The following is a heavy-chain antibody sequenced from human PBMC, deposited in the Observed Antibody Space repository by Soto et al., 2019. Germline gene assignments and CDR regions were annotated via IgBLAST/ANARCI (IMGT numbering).Heavy chain of an antibody. CDR3: VRPRPSGENYGMDV. J-gene: IGHJ6*02. Sequence: PGGSLRLSCVASGLTVSHNYMAWVRQAPEMGLEWVSILYTEGTTYYADSVKGRFTISRDSSENTLFLQMDSLRAEDTAVYYCVRPRPSGENYGMDVWCQGTTVTVSS. CDR1: GLTVSHNY. V-gene: IGHV3-53*01. CDR2: LYTEGTT. D-gene: IGHD3-16*01.